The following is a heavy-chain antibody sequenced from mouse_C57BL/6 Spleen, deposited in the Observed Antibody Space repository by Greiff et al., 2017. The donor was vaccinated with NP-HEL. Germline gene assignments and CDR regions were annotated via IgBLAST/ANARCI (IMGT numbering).Heavy chain of an antibody. D-gene: IGHD3-3*01. CDR2: ISDGGSYT. J-gene: IGHJ4*01. CDR1: GFTFSSYA. CDR3: AREKVARAYYAMDY. Sequence: EVQGVESGGGLVKPGGSLKLSCAASGFTFSSYAMSWVRQTPEKRLEWVATISDGGSYTYYPDNVKGRFTISRDNAKNNLYLQMSHLKSEDTAMYYCAREKVARAYYAMDYWGQGTSVTVSS. V-gene: IGHV5-4*01.